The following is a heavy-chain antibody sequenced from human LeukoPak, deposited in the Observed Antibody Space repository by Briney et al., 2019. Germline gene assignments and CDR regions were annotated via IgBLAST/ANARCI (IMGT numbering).Heavy chain of an antibody. CDR2: ISAYNGNT. CDR1: GYTFTSYG. D-gene: IGHD6-6*01. Sequence: GASVKVSCKXSGYTFTSYGISWVRQAPGQGLEWMGWISAYNGNTNYAQKLQGRVTMTTDTSTSTAYMELRSLRSDDTAVYYCARVRGIAARPDYNWFDPWGQGTLVTVSS. CDR3: ARVRGIAARPDYNWFDP. V-gene: IGHV1-18*01. J-gene: IGHJ5*02.